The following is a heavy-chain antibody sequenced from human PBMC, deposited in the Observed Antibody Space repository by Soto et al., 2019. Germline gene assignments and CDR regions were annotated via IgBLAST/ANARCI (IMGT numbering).Heavy chain of an antibody. Sequence: QVQLVESGGGLVKPGGALRLSCEASGFTFSGYYMTWIRQAPGKGLDWISYFSSSCYTIRYADSVEGRFTVSRDAAKKTLYLPLNSLRAEDTAVYYCATGRGGRSEDWGPGTLVTVSS. CDR3: ATGRGGRSED. CDR2: FSSSCYTI. V-gene: IGHV3-11*01. CDR1: GFTFSGYY. J-gene: IGHJ4*02. D-gene: IGHD3-3*01.